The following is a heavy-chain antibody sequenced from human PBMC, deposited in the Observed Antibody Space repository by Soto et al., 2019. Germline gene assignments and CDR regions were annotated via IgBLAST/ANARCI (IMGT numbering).Heavy chain of an antibody. CDR2: IYYSGST. Sequence: PSETLSLTCTVSGGSVSSGSYYWSWIRQPPGKGLEWIGYIYYSGSTNYNPSLKSRVTISVDTSKNQFSLKLSSVTAADTAVYYCARVSSDYGGNYYFDYWGQGTLVTVSS. D-gene: IGHD4-17*01. J-gene: IGHJ4*02. CDR3: ARVSSDYGGNYYFDY. CDR1: GGSVSSGSYY. V-gene: IGHV4-61*01.